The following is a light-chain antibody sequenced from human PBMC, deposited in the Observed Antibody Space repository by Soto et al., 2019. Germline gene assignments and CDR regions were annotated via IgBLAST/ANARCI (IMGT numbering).Light chain of an antibody. V-gene: IGKV3-11*01. Sequence: EIVLTQSPATLSLYPGDRATLSCRASQNVGTYLGWYQQKPGQAPRLLIYDASNRATGIPARFSGSGSGTDFTLTISSLEPEDFAVYYCQQRATWPPFTFGPGTKVDLK. CDR1: QNVGTY. CDR2: DAS. CDR3: QQRATWPPFT. J-gene: IGKJ3*01.